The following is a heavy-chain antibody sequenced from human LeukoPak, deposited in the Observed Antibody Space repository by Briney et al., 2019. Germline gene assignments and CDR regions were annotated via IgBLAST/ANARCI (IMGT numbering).Heavy chain of an antibody. V-gene: IGHV1-69*13. D-gene: IGHD2-21*02. Sequence: GASVKVSCKASGGTFSSYAISWVRQAPGQGLEWMGGIIPIFGTANYAQKFQGRVTITADESTSTAYLELSSLRSEDTAVYYCARGHRVVTAIFDYWGQGTLVTVSS. CDR3: ARGHRVVTAIFDY. CDR2: IIPIFGTA. CDR1: GGTFSSYA. J-gene: IGHJ4*02.